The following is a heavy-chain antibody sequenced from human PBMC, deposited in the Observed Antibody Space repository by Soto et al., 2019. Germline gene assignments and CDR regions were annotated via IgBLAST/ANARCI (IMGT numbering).Heavy chain of an antibody. CDR1: VSPFSGSA. V-gene: IGHV3-73*01. CDR2: IRSKVNNYAT. Sequence: GGSQRLLCAASVSPFSGSAMHWVRQASGKGLEWVGRIRSKVNNYATAYAASVKGRFIISRDDSKNTAYLQMNSLKTEDTAVYYCTRLFAYGDAFDIWGQGTMVTVSS. J-gene: IGHJ3*02. D-gene: IGHD4-17*01. CDR3: TRLFAYGDAFDI.